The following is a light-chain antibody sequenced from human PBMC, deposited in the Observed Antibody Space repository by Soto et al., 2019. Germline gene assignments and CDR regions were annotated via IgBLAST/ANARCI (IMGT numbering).Light chain of an antibody. CDR2: DVS. V-gene: IGLV2-11*01. CDR1: SSDVGGYNY. J-gene: IGLJ1*01. CDR3: CSYAGSPYV. Sequence: HSVLPKPRSVSGSPGQSVTISCTGTSSDVGGYNYVSWYQQHPGKAPKVMIYDVSKRPSGVPDRFSGSKSGNTASLTISGLQAEDEADYYCCSYAGSPYVFGTGTKVTVL.